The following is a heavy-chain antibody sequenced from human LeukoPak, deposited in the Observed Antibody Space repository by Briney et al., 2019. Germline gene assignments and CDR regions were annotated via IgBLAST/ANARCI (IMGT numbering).Heavy chain of an antibody. CDR2: IGASGGST. D-gene: IGHD3-9*01. J-gene: IGHJ4*02. CDR1: GFTFSSYA. V-gene: IGHV3-23*01. CDR3: AKAEGYDILTGLDY. Sequence: GGSLRLSCASSGFTFSSYAMSWVRQAPGKGLEWVSGIGASGGSTYYADSVKGRFTISRDNSKNTLYLQMNSLRTEDTAVYYCAKAEGYDILTGLDYWGQGTLVTVSS.